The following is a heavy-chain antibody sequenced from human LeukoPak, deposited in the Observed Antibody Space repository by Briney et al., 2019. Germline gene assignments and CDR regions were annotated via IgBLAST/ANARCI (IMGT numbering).Heavy chain of an antibody. CDR2: ISGSGGST. D-gene: IGHD2-2*01. V-gene: IGHV3-23*01. J-gene: IGHJ4*02. CDR1: GFSFWSYA. Sequence: GGSLRLSCVASGFSFWSYAMSWVRQAPGKGLEWVSAISGSGGSTYYADSVKGRFTISRDNSKNTLYLQMNSLRAEDTAVYYCAKRYCSSTSCSLFDYWGQGTLVTVSS. CDR3: AKRYCSSTSCSLFDY.